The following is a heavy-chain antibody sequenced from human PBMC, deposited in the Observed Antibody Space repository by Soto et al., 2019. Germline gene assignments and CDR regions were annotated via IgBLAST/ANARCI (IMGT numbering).Heavy chain of an antibody. V-gene: IGHV4-30-4*01. CDR2: ISSIGRT. J-gene: IGHJ6*02. D-gene: IGHD3-9*01. CDR3: ARGLVIRPYYYHGMDV. Sequence: QVQLQESGPGLVKPSQTLSLTCTVSGGSISSGDYFCGWVRQSPGRVLAWIGYISSIGRTYYSPSLKSRVSGSRDTSKNQFSLKLSSVTTTDTAVYYCARGLVIRPYYYHGMDVWGQGTTVTVSS. CDR1: GGSISSGDYF.